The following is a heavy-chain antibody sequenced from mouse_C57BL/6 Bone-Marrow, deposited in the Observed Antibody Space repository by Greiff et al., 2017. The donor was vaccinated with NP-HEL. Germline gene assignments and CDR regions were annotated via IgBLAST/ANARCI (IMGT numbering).Heavy chain of an antibody. CDR1: GFTFSSYG. CDR3: ARRLLRDFDY. D-gene: IGHD1-1*01. Sequence: EVQGVESGGDLVKPGGSLKLSCAASGFTFSSYGMSWVRQTPDKRLEWVATISSGGSYTYYPDSVKGRFTISRDNAKNTLYLQMSSLKSEDTAMYYCARRLLRDFDYWGQGTTLTVSS. CDR2: ISSGGSYT. V-gene: IGHV5-6*01. J-gene: IGHJ2*01.